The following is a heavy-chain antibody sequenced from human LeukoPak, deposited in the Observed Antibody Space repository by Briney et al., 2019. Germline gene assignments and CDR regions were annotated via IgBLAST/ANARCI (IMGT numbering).Heavy chain of an antibody. CDR2: ISSSGGST. Sequence: GGSLRLSCAASGFTFSSYSMNWVRQAPGKGLEWVSGISSSGGSTYYADSVKGRFTISRDNSKNTLQLQMNNLRAEDTAVYYCAKDLGYHFSHTFDYWAQGTLLPVSS. V-gene: IGHV3-23*01. CDR3: AKDLGYHFSHTFDY. CDR1: GFTFSSYS. D-gene: IGHD2/OR15-2a*01. J-gene: IGHJ4*02.